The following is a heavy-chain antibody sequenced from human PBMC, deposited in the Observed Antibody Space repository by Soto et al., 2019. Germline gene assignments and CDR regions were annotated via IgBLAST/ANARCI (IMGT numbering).Heavy chain of an antibody. CDR3: ARGVWAYCSSTSCYSFDY. CDR1: GFTFSAYG. Sequence: QVQLVESGGGVVQPGRSLRLSCAASGFTFSAYGMHWVRQAPGKGLEWVAVIGYDGSDKFHADSVKGRFTISRDNSKNPLYLQMNSLRAEDTAVYYCARGVWAYCSSTSCYSFDYWGQGTLVTVSS. J-gene: IGHJ4*02. CDR2: IGYDGSDK. V-gene: IGHV3-33*01. D-gene: IGHD2-2*01.